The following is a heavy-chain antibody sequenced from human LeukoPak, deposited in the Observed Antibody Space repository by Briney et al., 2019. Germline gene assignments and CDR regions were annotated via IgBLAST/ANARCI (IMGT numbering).Heavy chain of an antibody. J-gene: IGHJ4*02. CDR3: ATVSIAAAGTDFDY. V-gene: IGHV1-69-2*01. CDR1: GYTFTGYY. Sequence: ASVKVSCKVSGYTFTGYYMHWVQQAPGKGLEWMGLVDPEDGETIYAEKFQGRVTITADTSTDTAYMELSSLRSEDTAVYYCATVSIAAAGTDFDYWGQGTLVTVSS. CDR2: VDPEDGET. D-gene: IGHD6-13*01.